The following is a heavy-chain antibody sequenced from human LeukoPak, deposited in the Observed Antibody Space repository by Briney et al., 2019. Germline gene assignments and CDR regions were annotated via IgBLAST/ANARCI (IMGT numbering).Heavy chain of an antibody. CDR2: IYYSGST. CDR1: GGSISSHY. D-gene: IGHD1-7*01. CDR3: ARDFLSTGTTGDAFDI. V-gene: IGHV4-59*11. J-gene: IGHJ3*02. Sequence: SETLSHTCTVSGGSISSHYWSWIRQPPGKGLEWIGYIYYSGSTNYNPSLKSRVTISVDTSKNQFSLKLSSVTAADTAVYYCARDFLSTGTTGDAFDIWGQGTMVTVSS.